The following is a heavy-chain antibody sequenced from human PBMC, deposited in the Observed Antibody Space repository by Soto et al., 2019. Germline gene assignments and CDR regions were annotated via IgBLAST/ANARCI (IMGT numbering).Heavy chain of an antibody. D-gene: IGHD6-13*01. CDR2: INPNSGGT. V-gene: IGHV1-2*02. Sequence: ASVKVSCKASGYSLSGYYLHWVRQAPGQGPEWMGWINPNSGGTKYVQKFQGRVTMTRDTSISTVYLELSRLRSDDTAVYYCARGWGIAAPGPNWFDPWGQGTLVTVPS. J-gene: IGHJ5*02. CDR1: GYSLSGYY. CDR3: ARGWGIAAPGPNWFDP.